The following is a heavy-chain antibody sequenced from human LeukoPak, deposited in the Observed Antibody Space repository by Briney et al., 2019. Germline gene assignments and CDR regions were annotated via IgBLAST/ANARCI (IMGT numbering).Heavy chain of an antibody. D-gene: IGHD3-10*01. CDR1: GFSLSTTGVG. Sequence: SGPTLVNPTQTLTLACTFSGFSLSTTGVGVGWIRQPPGKALEWLALIYWDDDKRYSPSLKSGLTITKDTSKNQVVLTMTNMDPVDTATYYCAHISTTSGSYWSPGGYWGQGTLVTVSS. CDR3: AHISTTSGSYWSPGGY. CDR2: IYWDDDK. V-gene: IGHV2-5*02. J-gene: IGHJ4*02.